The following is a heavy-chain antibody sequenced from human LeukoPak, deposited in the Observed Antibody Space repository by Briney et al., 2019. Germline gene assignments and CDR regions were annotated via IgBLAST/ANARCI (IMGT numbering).Heavy chain of an antibody. D-gene: IGHD6-13*01. CDR1: GFTFSSYG. CDR3: ARDSPSIAAAALDY. Sequence: PGRSLRLSCAASGFTFSSYGMHWVRQAPGKGLEWVAVIWYDGSNKYYADSVKGRFTISGDNSKNTLYLQMNSLRAEDTAVYYCARDSPSIAAAALDYWGQGTLVTVSS. V-gene: IGHV3-33*01. CDR2: IWYDGSNK. J-gene: IGHJ4*02.